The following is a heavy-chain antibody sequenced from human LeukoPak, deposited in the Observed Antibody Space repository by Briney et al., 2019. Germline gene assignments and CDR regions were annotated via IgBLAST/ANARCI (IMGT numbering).Heavy chain of an antibody. CDR3: ARGVFDIVVVPAASPFDY. J-gene: IGHJ4*02. CDR2: ISAYNGNT. D-gene: IGHD2-2*01. CDR1: GYTFTSYG. Sequence: ASVKVSCKASGYTFTSYGISWVRQAPGQGLEWMGWISAYNGNTNYAQKHQGRVTMTTDTSTSTAYMELRSLRSDDTAVYYCARGVFDIVVVPAASPFDYWGQGTLVTVSS. V-gene: IGHV1-18*01.